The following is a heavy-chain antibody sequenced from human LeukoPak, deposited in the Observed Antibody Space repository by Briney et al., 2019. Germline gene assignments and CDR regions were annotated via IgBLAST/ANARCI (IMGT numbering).Heavy chain of an antibody. CDR3: ARSSVDTAMVALVHWFDP. CDR2: MNPNSGNT. CDR1: GYTFTSYD. Sequence: SVKVSCKASGYTFTSYDINWVRQATGQGLEWMGWMNPNSGNTGYAQKFQGRVTMTRNTSICTAYMELSSLRSEDTAVYYCARSSVDTAMVALVHWFDPWGQGTLVTVSS. V-gene: IGHV1-8*01. D-gene: IGHD5-18*01. J-gene: IGHJ5*02.